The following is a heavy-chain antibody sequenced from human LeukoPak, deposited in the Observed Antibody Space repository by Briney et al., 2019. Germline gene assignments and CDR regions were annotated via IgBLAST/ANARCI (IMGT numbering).Heavy chain of an antibody. J-gene: IGHJ6*02. CDR1: GFIFADYA. CDR3: AKAVNSYYYGMDV. Sequence: GGSLRLSCAASGFIFADYAMHWVRQAPGKGLEWVSGISWNSGSIGYADSVKGRFTISRDSAKNSLYLQMNSLRGEDTALYYCAKAVNSYYYGMDVWGQGTTVTVS. V-gene: IGHV3-9*01. D-gene: IGHD3-10*01. CDR2: ISWNSGSI.